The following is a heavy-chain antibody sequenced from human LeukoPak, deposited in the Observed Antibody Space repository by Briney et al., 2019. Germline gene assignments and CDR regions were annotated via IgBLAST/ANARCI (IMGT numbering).Heavy chain of an antibody. CDR2: IYYSGST. Sequence: PSETLSLTCTVSGGSTSSYYWSWIRQPPGKGLEWIGYIYYSGSTNYNPSLKSRVTISVDTSKNQFSLKLSSVTAADTAVYYCARWIGDAFDIWGQGTMVTVSS. J-gene: IGHJ3*02. CDR3: ARWIGDAFDI. CDR1: GGSTSSYY. D-gene: IGHD5-12*01. V-gene: IGHV4-59*08.